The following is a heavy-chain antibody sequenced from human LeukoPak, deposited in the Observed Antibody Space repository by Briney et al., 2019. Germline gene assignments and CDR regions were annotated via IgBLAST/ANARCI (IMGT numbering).Heavy chain of an antibody. CDR3: ARAITYFYGSVSYDWFDP. J-gene: IGHJ5*02. D-gene: IGHD3-10*01. CDR1: GFTFSSYW. V-gene: IGHV3-74*01. CDR2: IKSDGST. Sequence: GGSLRLSCAASGFTFSSYWMHWVRQTPGKGLMWVSRIKSDGSTIYADSVKGRFTISRDNAKNMVYLQMNSLRAEDTAMYYCARAITYFYGSVSYDWFDPWGQGTLVTVSS.